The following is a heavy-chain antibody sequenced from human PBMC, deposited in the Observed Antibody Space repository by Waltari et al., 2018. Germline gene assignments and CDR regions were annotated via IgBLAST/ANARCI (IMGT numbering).Heavy chain of an antibody. CDR1: GFTLGSYY. D-gene: IGHD2-15*01. V-gene: IGHV3-74*01. Sequence: EVHLVESGGGLVQPGGSLRLSCAASGFTLGSYYMPWVRQAPGKGLAWLSHINSVGGAIDYADSVKGRFTISRDNAKNTLYLHMNGLRVEDSAVYYCASLTGWSDTIDYWGQGTLVTVSS. CDR2: INSVGGAI. CDR3: ASLTGWSDTIDY. J-gene: IGHJ4*02.